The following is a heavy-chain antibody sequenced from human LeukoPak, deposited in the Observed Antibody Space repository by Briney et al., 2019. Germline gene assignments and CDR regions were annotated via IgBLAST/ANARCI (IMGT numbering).Heavy chain of an antibody. CDR3: ARDRVGAFDI. J-gene: IGHJ3*02. V-gene: IGHV3-7*04. CDR2: IKQDGSEK. Sequence: GSVRLACAASGFTFSSYWMSWVRQAPGKGVEWVANIKQDGSEKYYVDSVKGRFTISRHNAKNSLYLQMNSLRAEDTAVYYCARDRVGAFDIWGQGTMVTVSS. CDR1: GFTFSSYW. D-gene: IGHD5/OR15-5a*01.